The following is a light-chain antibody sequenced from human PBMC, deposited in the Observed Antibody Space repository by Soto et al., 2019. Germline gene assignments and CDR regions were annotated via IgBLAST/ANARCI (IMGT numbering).Light chain of an antibody. CDR2: DAS. CDR1: QSISSW. CDR3: QQYNSYPWT. J-gene: IGKJ1*01. V-gene: IGKV1-5*01. Sequence: DIQMTQSPSTLSAYVGDRVTITCRASQSISSWLAWYQQKPGKAPKLLIYDASSLESGVPSRFSGSGSETEFTLTISSLQPDDFATYYCQQYNSYPWTFGQGTKVDIK.